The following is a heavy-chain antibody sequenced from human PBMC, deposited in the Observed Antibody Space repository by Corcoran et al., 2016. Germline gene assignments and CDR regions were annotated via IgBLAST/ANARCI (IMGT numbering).Heavy chain of an antibody. V-gene: IGHV3-21*01. CDR3: ARDWWSSEAGMDV. D-gene: IGHD2-15*01. CDR2: ISSSSSYI. CDR1: GFTFSSYS. J-gene: IGHJ6*02. Sequence: EVQLVESGGGLVKPGGSLRLSCAASGFTFSSYSMNWVRQAPGKGLEWVSSISSSSSYIYYADSVKGRFTISRDNAKNSLYLQMNSLGAEDTAVYYCARDWWSSEAGMDVWGQGTTVTVSS.